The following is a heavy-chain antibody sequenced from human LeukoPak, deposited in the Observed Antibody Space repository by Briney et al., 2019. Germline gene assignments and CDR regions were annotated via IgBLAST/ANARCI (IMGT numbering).Heavy chain of an antibody. CDR2: ISSSGATI. J-gene: IGHJ4*02. Sequence: GGSLRLSCVASGFTFHNYEMNWVRQAPGKGLERVSYISSSGATIYYADAVKGRFTISRDNVKSSLYLQMNSLRAEDTAVYYCTRDAGTRLKYSFGYGDYWGQGALVTVSS. D-gene: IGHD5-18*01. CDR3: TRDAGTRLKYSFGYGDY. V-gene: IGHV3-48*03. CDR1: GFTFHNYE.